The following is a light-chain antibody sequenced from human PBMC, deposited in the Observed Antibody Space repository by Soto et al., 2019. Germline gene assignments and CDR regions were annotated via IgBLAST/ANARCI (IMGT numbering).Light chain of an antibody. J-gene: IGKJ5*01. CDR1: QSISSW. Sequence: IQMTQSPSTLSASVGDRVTITCRASQSISSWLAWYQQKPGKAPKLLIYDASSLESGVPSRFSGSGSGTEFTLTICSLQPDDFATYYCQQYNSYSIPFGQGTRLEIK. CDR3: QQYNSYSIP. CDR2: DAS. V-gene: IGKV1-5*01.